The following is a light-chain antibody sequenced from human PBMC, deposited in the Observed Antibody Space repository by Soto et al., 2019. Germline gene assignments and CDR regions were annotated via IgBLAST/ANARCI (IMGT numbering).Light chain of an antibody. CDR1: HTISSSS. CDR3: QQYDTSPRT. V-gene: IGKV3-20*01. Sequence: EMVLTRSPGTRSFSPGERGTLSCRASHTISSSSLAWYQQKPGQAPRLLMYSISRRATGTPDRFRGSGSGTDFTLTITRLEPEDFAVYYCQQYDTSPRTFGQGTKVEMK. J-gene: IGKJ1*01. CDR2: SIS.